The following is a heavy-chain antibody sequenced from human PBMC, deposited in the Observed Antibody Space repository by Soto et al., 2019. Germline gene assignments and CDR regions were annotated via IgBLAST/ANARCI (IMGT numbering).Heavy chain of an antibody. CDR3: TRDYYFGSGYYYGMDV. V-gene: IGHV4-31*03. CDR2: IYYSGST. D-gene: IGHD3-10*01. J-gene: IGHJ6*02. CDR1: GGSISSGGYY. Sequence: QVQLQESGPGLVKPSQTLSLTCTVSGGSISSGGYYWTWIRQHPGKGLEWTGYIYYSGSTYYNPSLKGRVTISVDTSRKQFSLKLSSVTAADTAVYYCTRDYYFGSGYYYGMDVWGPGTTVTVSS.